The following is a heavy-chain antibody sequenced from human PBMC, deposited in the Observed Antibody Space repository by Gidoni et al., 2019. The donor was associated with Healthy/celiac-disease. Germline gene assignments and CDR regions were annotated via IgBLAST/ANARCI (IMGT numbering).Heavy chain of an antibody. CDR1: GFTFRSYA. V-gene: IGHV3-23*01. CDR3: AKVGASYSSSAGFDY. J-gene: IGHJ4*02. D-gene: IGHD6-6*01. CDR2: ISGSGGST. Sequence: EVQLLESGGGLVQPGGSLRLSCAASGFTFRSYAMSWVRQAPGKGLEWVSAISGSGGSTYYADSVKGRFTISRDNSKNTLYLQMNSLRAEDTAVYYCAKVGASYSSSAGFDYWGQGTLVTVSS.